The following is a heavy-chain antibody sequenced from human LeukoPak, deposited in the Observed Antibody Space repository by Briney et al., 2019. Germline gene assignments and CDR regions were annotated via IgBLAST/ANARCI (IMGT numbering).Heavy chain of an antibody. CDR2: MNPNSGNT. Sequence: GASVTVSCKASGYTFTSYDINWVRQATGQGLEWMGWMNPNSGNTGYAQKFQGRVTMTRNTSISTAYMELSSLRSEDTAVYFCAKRGVVIRVILVGFHKEAYYFDSWGQGALVTVSS. D-gene: IGHD3-22*01. J-gene: IGHJ4*02. CDR1: GYTFTSYD. V-gene: IGHV1-8*01. CDR3: AKRGVVIRVILVGFHKEAYYFDS.